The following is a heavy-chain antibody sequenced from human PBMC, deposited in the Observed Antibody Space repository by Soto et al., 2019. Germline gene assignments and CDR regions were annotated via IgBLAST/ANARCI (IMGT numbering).Heavy chain of an antibody. J-gene: IGHJ2*01. CDR2: ISYDGTKK. CDR3: AKVGIAAGTDL. Sequence: QVQLVESGGGVVQSGRSLRLSCAASGFTFSSFGIHWVRQAPGKGLEWVAVISYDGTKKYYSDSVKGRFTISRDNSKNTLYLQMNSLRPEDTAVYYCAKVGIAAGTDLWGRGTLVTVSS. D-gene: IGHD6-13*01. V-gene: IGHV3-30*18. CDR1: GFTFSSFG.